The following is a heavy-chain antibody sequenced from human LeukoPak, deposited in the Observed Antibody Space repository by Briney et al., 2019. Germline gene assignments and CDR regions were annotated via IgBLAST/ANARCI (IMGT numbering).Heavy chain of an antibody. CDR2: ISSSSSTI. V-gene: IGHV3-48*01. CDR1: GFTFSSYS. Sequence: GGSLRLSCAASGFTFSSYSMNWVRQAPGKGLEWVSYISSSSSTIYYADSVKGRFTISRDNSKNTLYLQMNSLRAEDTAVYYCAKEPSGEQWGYWGQGTLVTVSS. J-gene: IGHJ4*02. CDR3: AKEPSGEQWGY. D-gene: IGHD6-19*01.